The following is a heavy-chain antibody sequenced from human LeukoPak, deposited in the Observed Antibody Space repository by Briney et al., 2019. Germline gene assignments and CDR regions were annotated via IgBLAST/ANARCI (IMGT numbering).Heavy chain of an antibody. CDR1: GFTFSSYS. D-gene: IGHD6-13*01. CDR2: VSDRGGST. CDR3: ARGAFIAAKEGFFDY. Sequence: GGSLRLSCAASGFTFSSYSMNWVRQAPGKGLEWVSTVSDRGGSTYYADSVKGRFTISRDNSKNTLYLQMNSLRAEDTAIYYCARGAFIAAKEGFFDYWGQGALVTVSS. J-gene: IGHJ4*02. V-gene: IGHV3-23*01.